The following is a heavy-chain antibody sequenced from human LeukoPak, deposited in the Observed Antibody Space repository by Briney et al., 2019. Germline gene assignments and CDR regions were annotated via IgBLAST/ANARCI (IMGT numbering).Heavy chain of an antibody. V-gene: IGHV1-46*01. Sequence: ASVKVSCKASGGTFSSYAISWVRQAPGQGLEWMGIINPSGGSTSYAQKFQGRVTMTRDMSTSTVYMELSSLRSEDTAVYYCARSSRLDYDFWSGYYHNPEDNWFDPWGQGTLVTVSS. J-gene: IGHJ5*02. CDR3: ARSSRLDYDFWSGYYHNPEDNWFDP. D-gene: IGHD3-3*01. CDR1: GGTFSSYA. CDR2: INPSGGST.